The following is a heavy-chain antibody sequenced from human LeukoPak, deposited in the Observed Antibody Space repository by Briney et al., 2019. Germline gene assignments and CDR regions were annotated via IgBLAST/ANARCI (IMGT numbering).Heavy chain of an antibody. CDR3: ARGSNWGSGRNWFDP. J-gene: IGHJ5*02. Sequence: SETLSLTCTVSGGSITSSSSYWGWIRQPPGKGLEWIGNIYFSGTTYYNPSLKSRVTISVDTSKSQFSLKLSSVTAADTAVYYCARGSNWGSGRNWFDPWGQGTLVTVSP. CDR2: IYFSGTT. D-gene: IGHD7-27*01. V-gene: IGHV4-39*07. CDR1: GGSITSSSSY.